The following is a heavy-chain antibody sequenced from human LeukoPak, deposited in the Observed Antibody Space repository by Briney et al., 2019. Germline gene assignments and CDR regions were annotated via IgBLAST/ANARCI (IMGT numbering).Heavy chain of an antibody. V-gene: IGHV3-23*01. CDR1: GFTFSSYA. D-gene: IGHD5-18*01. CDR2: ISASGGST. CDR3: ATLWIQLWFFDY. Sequence: GGSLRLFCAASGFTFSSYAMSWVRQAPGKGLEWVSGISASGGSTYYADSVKGRFTISRDNSKNTLYLQMNSLRAEDTAVYYCATLWIQLWFFDYWGQGTLVTVSS. J-gene: IGHJ4*02.